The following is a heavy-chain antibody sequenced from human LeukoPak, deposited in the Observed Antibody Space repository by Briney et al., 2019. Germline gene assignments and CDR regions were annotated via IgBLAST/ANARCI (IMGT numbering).Heavy chain of an antibody. V-gene: IGHV1-2*02. CDR3: SKNFDY. CDR1: GFTFTGYY. J-gene: IGHJ4*02. D-gene: IGHD2-21*02. CDR2: INPHSGGA. Sequence: ASVKVSCKASGFTFTGYYIHWVRQAPGQGLEWMGYINPHSGGANSPQKFRGRVTMTTDTSISAAYMELSSLYCVREGNELLSKNFDYWGQGTLVTVSS.